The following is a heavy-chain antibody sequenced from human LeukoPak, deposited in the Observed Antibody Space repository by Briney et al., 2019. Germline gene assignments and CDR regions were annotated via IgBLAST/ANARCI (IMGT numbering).Heavy chain of an antibody. CDR2: IKPNSGGT. CDR1: GYTFNAYY. CDR3: ARAGGGYSSGWGAFDI. D-gene: IGHD5-18*01. J-gene: IGHJ3*02. Sequence: ASVKVSCKASGYTFNAYYIHWVRQAPGKGLEWMGWIKPNSGGTSYAQKFQGRVTMTRDTSISTAYMELSRLGSDDTAVYFCARAGGGYSSGWGAFDIWGQGTVVTVSS. V-gene: IGHV1-2*02.